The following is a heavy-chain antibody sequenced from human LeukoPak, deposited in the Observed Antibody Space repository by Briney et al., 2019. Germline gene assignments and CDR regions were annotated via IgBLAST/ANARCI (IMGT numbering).Heavy chain of an antibody. D-gene: IGHD5-18*01. CDR2: INHGGST. Sequence: MASETLSLTCAVYGGSFSGYYWSWIRQPPGKGLEWIGEINHGGSTNYNPSLKSRVTISVDTSKNQFSLKLSSVTAADTAVYYCASTGGYSYGYLDYWGQGTLVTVSS. J-gene: IGHJ4*02. CDR1: GGSFSGYY. V-gene: IGHV4-34*01. CDR3: ASTGGYSYGYLDY.